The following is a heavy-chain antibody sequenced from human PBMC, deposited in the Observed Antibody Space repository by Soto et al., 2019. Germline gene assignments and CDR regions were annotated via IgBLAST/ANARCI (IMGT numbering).Heavy chain of an antibody. Sequence: PGGSLRLSCAASGFTVSSNYMSWVRQAPGKGLEWVSVIYSGGNTYYADSVKDRFSISRDKSKNTLFLQMNSLRAEDTAMYYCAREDTAMATYYYYGMDVWGQGTTVTVSS. CDR2: IYSGGNT. D-gene: IGHD5-18*01. J-gene: IGHJ6*02. V-gene: IGHV3-66*01. CDR3: AREDTAMATYYYYGMDV. CDR1: GFTVSSNY.